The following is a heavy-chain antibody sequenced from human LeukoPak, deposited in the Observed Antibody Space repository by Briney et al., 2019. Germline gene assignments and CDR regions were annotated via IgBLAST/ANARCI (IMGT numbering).Heavy chain of an antibody. V-gene: IGHV4-59*01. Sequence: DPSETLSLTCTVSGGSISSYYWSWIRQPPGKGLEWIGYIYYSGSTNYNPSLKSRVTISVDTSKNQFSLKLSSVTAADTAVYYCARVGWAGTTDRHYYYYYYMDVWGKGTTVTISS. CDR1: GGSISSYY. D-gene: IGHD1-1*01. J-gene: IGHJ6*03. CDR2: IYYSGST. CDR3: ARVGWAGTTDRHYYYYYYMDV.